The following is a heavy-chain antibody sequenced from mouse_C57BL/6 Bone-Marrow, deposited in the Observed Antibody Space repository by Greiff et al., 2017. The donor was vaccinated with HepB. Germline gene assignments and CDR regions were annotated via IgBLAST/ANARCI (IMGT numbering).Heavy chain of an antibody. CDR2: IDPSDSYT. D-gene: IGHD2-5*01. CDR1: GYTFTSYW. Sequence: QVQLQQPGAELVKPGASVKLSCKASGYTFTSYWMQWVKQRPRQGLEWIGEIDPSDSYTNYNQKFKGKATLTVDTTSSTAYMQLSSLTSEDSAVYYCARGYYSNYTYYFDYWGQGTTLTVSS. V-gene: IGHV1-50*01. J-gene: IGHJ2*01. CDR3: ARGYYSNYTYYFDY.